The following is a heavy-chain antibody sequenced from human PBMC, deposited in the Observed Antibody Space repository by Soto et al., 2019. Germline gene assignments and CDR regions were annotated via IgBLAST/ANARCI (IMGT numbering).Heavy chain of an antibody. D-gene: IGHD4-17*01. Sequence: AAVGVSCRASGYTFTSDYMHWVRQAPGQGLEWMGIINPSAGTTRYAQKFQGRVSMTRDTSTSTVYMELSSLRSEDTAVYYCARDEFGDPGVYWGQGTLVTVSS. CDR3: ARDEFGDPGVY. CDR2: INPSAGTT. CDR1: GYTFTSDY. V-gene: IGHV1-46*01. J-gene: IGHJ4*02.